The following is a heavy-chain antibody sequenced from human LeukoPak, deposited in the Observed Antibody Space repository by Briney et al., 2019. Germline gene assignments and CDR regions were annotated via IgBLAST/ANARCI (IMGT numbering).Heavy chain of an antibody. J-gene: IGHJ4*02. CDR1: GYIFTSYY. D-gene: IGHD3-22*01. V-gene: IGHV1-46*01. Sequence: GASVKVSCKASGYIFTSYYMHWVRQAPGQGLEWMGMINPSGGSTSYAQKFQGRVTMTRDTSTSTVYMELSSLSSADTAVYYCARDLMRYYDSSGYRMGYWGQGTLVTVSS. CDR2: INPSGGST. CDR3: ARDLMRYYDSSGYRMGY.